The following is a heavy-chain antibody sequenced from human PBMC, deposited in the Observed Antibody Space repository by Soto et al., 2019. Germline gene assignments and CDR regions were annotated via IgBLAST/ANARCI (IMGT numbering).Heavy chain of an antibody. V-gene: IGHV3-33*01. CDR1: GFTFSSYG. Sequence: GGSLRLSCAASGFTFSSYGMHWVRQAPGKGLEWVAVIWYDGSNKYYADSVKGRFTISRDNSKNTLYLQMNSLRAEDTAVYYCARERCSSTSCYCDYWGQGTLVTVSS. CDR2: IWYDGSNK. D-gene: IGHD2-2*01. J-gene: IGHJ4*02. CDR3: ARERCSSTSCYCDY.